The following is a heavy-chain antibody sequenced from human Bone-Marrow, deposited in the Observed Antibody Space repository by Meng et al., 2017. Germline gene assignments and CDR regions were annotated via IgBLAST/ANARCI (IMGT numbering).Heavy chain of an antibody. Sequence: ESLKISCAASGFTFSDYYMSWIRQPPGKGLEWIGEINHSGSTNYNPSLKSRVTISVDTSKNQFSLKLSSVTAADTAVYYCARGAGIWGQGTLVTVSS. V-gene: IGHV4-34*01. D-gene: IGHD3-10*01. CDR1: GFTFSDYY. J-gene: IGHJ4*02. CDR3: ARGAGI. CDR2: INHSGST.